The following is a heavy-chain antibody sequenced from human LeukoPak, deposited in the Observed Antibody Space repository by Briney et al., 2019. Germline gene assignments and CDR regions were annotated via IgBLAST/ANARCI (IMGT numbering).Heavy chain of an antibody. J-gene: IGHJ4*02. CDR2: VHLDGRT. CDR1: GGSVSSTNW. CDR3: AREGGFYRPLDY. D-gene: IGHD6-25*01. Sequence: SETLSLTCGVSGGSVSSTNWWTWIRQPPGKGLEWVGEVHLDGRTNFNPSLKSRLTMSVDLSENHVSLKLTSVTAADTAVYYCAREGGFYRPLDYSGQGTLVTVSS. V-gene: IGHV4-4*02.